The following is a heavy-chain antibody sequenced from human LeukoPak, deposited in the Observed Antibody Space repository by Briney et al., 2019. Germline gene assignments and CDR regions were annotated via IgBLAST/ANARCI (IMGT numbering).Heavy chain of an antibody. CDR3: SRGLTVSDY. CDR2: IKEDGSEK. J-gene: IGHJ4*02. Sequence: SXAXXGFXXXNYRMSWVRQAPGKGLEWVANIKEDGSEKYYVDSVKGRFTISRDNAKNSVYLQLNSLRVEDTAVYYCSRGLTVSDYWGQGTLVTVSS. CDR1: GFXXXNYR. V-gene: IGHV3-7*04. D-gene: IGHD4-17*01.